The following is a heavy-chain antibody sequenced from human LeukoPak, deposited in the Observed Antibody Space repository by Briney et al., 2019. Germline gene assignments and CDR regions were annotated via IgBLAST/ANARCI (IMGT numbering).Heavy chain of an antibody. J-gene: IGHJ4*02. V-gene: IGHV3-48*01. D-gene: IGHD2-15*01. Sequence: PGGSLRLSCAASGFTFSSYSMNWVRQAPGKGLEWVSYISSSSSTIYYADSVKVRFTMSRDNAKKSLYLQMNSLRAEDTAVYSCPRETYCSGGRCYPYYFDYWGQGTLVTVSS. CDR2: ISSSSSTI. CDR1: GFTFSSYS. CDR3: PRETYCSGGRCYPYYFDY.